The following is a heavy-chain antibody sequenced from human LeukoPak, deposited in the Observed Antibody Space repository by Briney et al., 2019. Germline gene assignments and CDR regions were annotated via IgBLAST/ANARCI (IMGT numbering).Heavy chain of an antibody. D-gene: IGHD3-9*01. V-gene: IGHV3-7*03. J-gene: IGHJ4*02. Sequence: LPGGSLRLSCAASGVTFSSYWMSSVRQAPGKGPEWVANIKQDGSEKYYVDSVKGRFTISRDNAKNSLYLQMNSLRAEDTAVYYCARGSVYYDILTGYYSYWGQGTLVTVSS. CDR1: GVTFSSYW. CDR2: IKQDGSEK. CDR3: ARGSVYYDILTGYYSY.